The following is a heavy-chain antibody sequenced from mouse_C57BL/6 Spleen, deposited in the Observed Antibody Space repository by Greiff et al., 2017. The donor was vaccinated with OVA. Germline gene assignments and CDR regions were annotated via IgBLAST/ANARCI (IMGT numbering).Heavy chain of an antibody. CDR3: ARGLRYFDD. J-gene: IGHJ1*03. CDR1: GYTFTSYW. CDR2: IDPADSYT. Sequence: QVQLQQPGAELVMPGASVKLSCTASGYTFTSYWMHWVKQRPDQGLEWIGEIDPADSYTNYNQKFKGKSTLTVDKSSSTAYMQLSSLTSEDSAVYNCARGLRYFDDWGTGTTLTVSS. V-gene: IGHV1-69*01. D-gene: IGHD2-2*01.